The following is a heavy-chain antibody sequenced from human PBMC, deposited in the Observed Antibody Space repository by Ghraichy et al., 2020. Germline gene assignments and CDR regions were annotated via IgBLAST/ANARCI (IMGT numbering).Heavy chain of an antibody. CDR2: IIPIFGTA. D-gene: IGHD2/OR15-2a*01. CDR1: GGTFSSYA. J-gene: IGHJ4*02. V-gene: IGHV1-69*13. Sequence: SVKVSCKASGGTFSSYAISWVRQAPGQGLEWMGGIIPIFGTANYAQKFQGRVTITADESTSTAYMELSSLRSEDTAVYYCARDTAPIIGNGGMYYFDYWGQGTLVTVSS. CDR3: ARDTAPIIGNGGMYYFDY.